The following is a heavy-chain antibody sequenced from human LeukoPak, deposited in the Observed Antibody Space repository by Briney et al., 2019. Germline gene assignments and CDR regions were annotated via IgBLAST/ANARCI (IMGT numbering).Heavy chain of an antibody. CDR2: VYYSGST. V-gene: IGHV4-59*08. CDR1: GGSTSSYY. Sequence: PSGTLSLTCTVSGGSTSSYYWSWIRQPPGKGLEWIGYVYYSGSTNYNPSLKSRVTMSVATSKNQFSLKLSSVTAADTAVYYCASLRYCSGGSCFPKYFQHWGQGTLVTVSS. D-gene: IGHD2-15*01. CDR3: ASLRYCSGGSCFPKYFQH. J-gene: IGHJ1*01.